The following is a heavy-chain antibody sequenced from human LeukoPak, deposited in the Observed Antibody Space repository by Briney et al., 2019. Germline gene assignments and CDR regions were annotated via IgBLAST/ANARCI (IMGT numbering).Heavy chain of an antibody. J-gene: IGHJ4*02. Sequence: GGSLRLSCAASGFTFRSYSMNWVRQAPGKGLEWVSSISISSSYIYYADSVKGRFTISRENAKNSLYLQMNSLRAEDTAVYYCARGSGYSGYDLGYWGQGTLVTVSS. CDR1: GFTFRSYS. V-gene: IGHV3-21*01. CDR2: ISISSSYI. D-gene: IGHD5-12*01. CDR3: ARGSGYSGYDLGY.